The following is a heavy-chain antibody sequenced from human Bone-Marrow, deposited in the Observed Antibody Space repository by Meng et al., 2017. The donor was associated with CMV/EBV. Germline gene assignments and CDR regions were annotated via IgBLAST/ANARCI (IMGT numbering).Heavy chain of an antibody. CDR2: ISSSNNYI. CDR3: ASWGSTSSAYGMDV. J-gene: IGHJ6*02. Sequence: GESLKISCAASGFTISSYSMNWVRQAPGKGLEWVSSISSSNNYIYYADSMKGRFTISRDNAKNSLYLQMNSLRAEDTAVYYCASWGSTSSAYGMDVWGQGTTVTVSS. V-gene: IGHV3-21*01. D-gene: IGHD2-2*01. CDR1: GFTISSYS.